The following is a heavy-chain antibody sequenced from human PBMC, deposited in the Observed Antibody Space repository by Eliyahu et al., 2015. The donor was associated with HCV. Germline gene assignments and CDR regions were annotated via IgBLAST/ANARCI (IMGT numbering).Heavy chain of an antibody. J-gene: IGHJ6*02. V-gene: IGHV3-7*03. Sequence: EVQLVESGGGLVQPGGSLRLSCAASGFTFXSXWXRWVRQEPGKGLEWVANIKQDGSEKYYVDSVKGRFTISRDNAKNSLYLQMNSLRAEDTAVYYCARRGTPPAAIGYYYYYGMDVWGQGTTVTVSS. D-gene: IGHD2-2*01. CDR1: GFTFXSXW. CDR3: ARRGTPPAAIGYYYYYGMDV. CDR2: IKQDGSEK.